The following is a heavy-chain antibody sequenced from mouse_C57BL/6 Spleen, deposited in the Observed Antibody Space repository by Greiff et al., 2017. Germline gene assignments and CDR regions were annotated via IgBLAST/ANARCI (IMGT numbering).Heavy chain of an antibody. Sequence: QVQLQQSGPELVKPGASVKISCKASGYAFSSSWMNWVKQRPGKGLEWIGRIYPGDGDTNYNGKFKGKATLTADKSSSTAYMQLSSLTSEDSAVYFCARVYFDYRGQSTTLTVSS. CDR2: IYPGDGDT. J-gene: IGHJ2*01. CDR1: GYAFSSSW. V-gene: IGHV1-82*01. CDR3: ARVYFDY.